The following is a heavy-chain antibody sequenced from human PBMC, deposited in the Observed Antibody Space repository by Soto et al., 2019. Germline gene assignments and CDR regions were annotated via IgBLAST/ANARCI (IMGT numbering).Heavy chain of an antibody. Sequence: QVQLQESGPGLVKPSQTLSLTCTVSGDSISSGGYRWSWIRQHPGEGLEWIGFMYNSGSTSYNPSLNSRATISGDTSTNQFSLNLRSVTAADTAVYYCAVGGDTTNLDFWGQGTLVTVSS. V-gene: IGHV4-31*03. CDR2: MYNSGST. CDR3: AVGGDTTNLDF. D-gene: IGHD2-21*02. J-gene: IGHJ4*02. CDR1: GDSISSGGYR.